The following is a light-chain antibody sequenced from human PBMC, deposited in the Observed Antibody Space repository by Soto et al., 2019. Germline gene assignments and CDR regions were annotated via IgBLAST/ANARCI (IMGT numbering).Light chain of an antibody. V-gene: IGKV3-15*01. CDR1: QSVSSN. J-gene: IGKJ1*01. Sequence: VLTQSPATLSLSPGERATLSCRASQSVSSNLAWYQQKPGQAPRLLIYGASTRATGIPARFSGSGSGTEFTLTISSLQSEDFAVYCCQQYNNWPATFGQGTKV. CDR3: QQYNNWPAT. CDR2: GAS.